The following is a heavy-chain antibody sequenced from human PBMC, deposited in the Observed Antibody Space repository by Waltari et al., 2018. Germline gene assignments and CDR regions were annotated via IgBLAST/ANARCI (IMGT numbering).Heavy chain of an antibody. CDR2: IYYSGNT. Sequence: QLQLQESGPGLVKPSETLPPPRPVPGRPLSRPSHYCGWIRQPPGKGVEWIGGIYYSGNTYYNPSLKSRVTRSVDPSKNQFSLKLSSVTAADTAVYYCARHPDILTGYYTFDYWGQGTLVTVSS. D-gene: IGHD3-9*01. J-gene: IGHJ4*02. V-gene: IGHV4-39*07. CDR1: GRPLSRPSHY. CDR3: ARHPDILTGYYTFDY.